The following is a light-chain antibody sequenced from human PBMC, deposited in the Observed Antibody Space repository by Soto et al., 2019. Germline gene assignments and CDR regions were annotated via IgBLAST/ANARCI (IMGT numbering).Light chain of an antibody. Sequence: DIQMTQSPSSLYASVGDTVSITCQASQGITHYLNWYQQKPGKAPSLLIFAASTLAAVVPSRFTVGGGGTRFTFAIFSLLLEDTSIYYCQRYDGFQLTFGPGTTVGIK. J-gene: IGKJ3*01. CDR1: QGITHY. CDR2: AAS. CDR3: QRYDGFQLT. V-gene: IGKV1-33*01.